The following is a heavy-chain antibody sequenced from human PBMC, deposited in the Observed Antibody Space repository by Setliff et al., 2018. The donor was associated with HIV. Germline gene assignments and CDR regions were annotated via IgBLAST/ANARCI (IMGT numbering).Heavy chain of an antibody. J-gene: IGHJ6*01. V-gene: IGHV7-4-1*02. CDR2: IHTNTGDP. D-gene: IGHD1-26*01. CDR3: ATRGEQLYFYGMDV. CDR1: GYTFTSYA. Sequence: ASVKVSCKASGYTFTSYAVNWVRQAPGQGLGWVGWIHTNTGDPTYAQGFTGRFVFSFDTSVSTAYLQISGLKAEDPAVYYCATRGEQLYFYGMDVWG.